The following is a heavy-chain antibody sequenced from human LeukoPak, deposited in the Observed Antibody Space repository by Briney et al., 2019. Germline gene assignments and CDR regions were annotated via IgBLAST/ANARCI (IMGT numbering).Heavy chain of an antibody. CDR2: ISSIGGTT. Sequence: QSGGSLRLSCTVSGFTFSSYAMSWVRQAPGKGLEWASVISSIGGTTYYVDSVKGRFTISRDNSKNTLYLQMNSLRAEDTAVYFCARVGHIAARPFCAGDCYSETQWDYWGQGTLVTVSS. D-gene: IGHD2-21*01. CDR1: GFTFSSYA. J-gene: IGHJ4*02. V-gene: IGHV3-23*01. CDR3: ARVGHIAARPFCAGDCYSETQWDY.